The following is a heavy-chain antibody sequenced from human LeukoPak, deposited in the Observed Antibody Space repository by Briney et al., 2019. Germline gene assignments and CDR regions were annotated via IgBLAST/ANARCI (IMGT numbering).Heavy chain of an antibody. CDR3: TALGAASEY. CDR1: GLTFSNAW. Sequence: PGGSLRLSCVASGLTFSNAWMSWIRQAPGKGLQWVGHIKSKTDGGTTDYAAPVKGRFTISRDDSKNTLYLQMHSLKNEDAALYYCTALGAASEYWGQGALVTVSS. V-gene: IGHV3-15*01. J-gene: IGHJ4*02. CDR2: IKSKTDGGTT. D-gene: IGHD2-15*01.